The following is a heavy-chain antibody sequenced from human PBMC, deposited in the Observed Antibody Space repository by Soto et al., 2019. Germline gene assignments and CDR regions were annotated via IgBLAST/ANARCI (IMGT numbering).Heavy chain of an antibody. J-gene: IGHJ1*01. CDR3: AKDQGGHGGNPPPPH. CDR1: GFTFSSYG. CDR2: ISYDGSNK. V-gene: IGHV3-30*18. Sequence: QVQLVESGGGVVQPGRSLRLSCAASGFTFSSYGMHWVRQAPGKGLEWVAVISYDGSNKYYADSVKGRFTISRDNSKKTVYLQKKSLRAEDTGVYYCAKDQGGHGGNPPPPHWGQGTLVTVSS. D-gene: IGHD2-15*01.